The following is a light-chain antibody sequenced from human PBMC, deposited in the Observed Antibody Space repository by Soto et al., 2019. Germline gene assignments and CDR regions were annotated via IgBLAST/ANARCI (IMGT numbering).Light chain of an antibody. J-gene: IGKJ4*01. CDR1: RSISNN. Sequence: EMVMTQSPATLSVSPGARVTLSCRASRSISNNLVWYQQKPGKAPRLLIYRASTRATGIPARFSGSGSGTEFTLTINSLQSEDFAMYYCQPHNNWPVVTFGGGTRVEIK. CDR3: QPHNNWPVVT. CDR2: RAS. V-gene: IGKV3-15*01.